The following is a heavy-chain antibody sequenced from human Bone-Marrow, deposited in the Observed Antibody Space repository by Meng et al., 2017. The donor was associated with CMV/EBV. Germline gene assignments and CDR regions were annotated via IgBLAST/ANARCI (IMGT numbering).Heavy chain of an antibody. Sequence: YAMHWVGQAPGQRLEWMGWINAGNGNTKYSQKFQGRVTITRDTSASTAYMELSSLRSEDTAVYYCARDPEPRMYYYDSSGYCCWFDPWGQGTLVTVSS. J-gene: IGHJ5*02. D-gene: IGHD3-22*01. CDR3: ARDPEPRMYYYDSSGYCCWFDP. V-gene: IGHV1-3*01. CDR1: YA. CDR2: INAGNGNT.